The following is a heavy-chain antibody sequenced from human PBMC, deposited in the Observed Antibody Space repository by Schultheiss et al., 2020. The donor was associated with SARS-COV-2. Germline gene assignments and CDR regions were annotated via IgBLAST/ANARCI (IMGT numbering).Heavy chain of an antibody. CDR2: ISAYNGNT. CDR1: GYTFTSYG. D-gene: IGHD3-10*01. V-gene: IGHV1-18*01. CDR3: ARGLGVRPRDRDDAFDI. Sequence: ASVKVSCKASGYTFTSYGISWVRQAPGQGLEWMGWISAYNGNTNYAQKLQGRVTMTTDTSTSTAYMELRSLRSDDTAVYYCARGLGVRPRDRDDAFDIWGQGTMVTVSS. J-gene: IGHJ3*02.